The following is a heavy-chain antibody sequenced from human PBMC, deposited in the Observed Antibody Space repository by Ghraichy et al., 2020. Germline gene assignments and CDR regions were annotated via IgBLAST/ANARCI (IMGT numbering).Heavy chain of an antibody. CDR3: ARPADGYSGSYWP. CDR2: INHSGST. J-gene: IGHJ5*02. Sequence: SETLSLTCAVYGGSFSGYYWSWIRQPPGKGLEWIGEINHSGSTNYNPSLKSRVTISVDTSKNQFSLKLSSVTAADTAVYYCARPADGYSGSYWPWGQGTLVTVSS. CDR1: GGSFSGYY. V-gene: IGHV4-34*01. D-gene: IGHD1-26*01.